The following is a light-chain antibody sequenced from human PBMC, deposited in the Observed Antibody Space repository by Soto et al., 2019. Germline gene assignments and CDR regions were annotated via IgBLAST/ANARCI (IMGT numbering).Light chain of an antibody. CDR3: QQRSNWPRT. CDR1: QSVGSN. J-gene: IGKJ1*01. Sequence: EKVMTQSPGSLSVSPGERAALSCRASQSVGSNLAWYQRKPGQAPRLLIHGASTRATGIPSRFSGSGSGTEFTLTISSLQSEDFAVYYCQQRSNWPRTFGQGTKVDIK. CDR2: GAS. V-gene: IGKV3-15*01.